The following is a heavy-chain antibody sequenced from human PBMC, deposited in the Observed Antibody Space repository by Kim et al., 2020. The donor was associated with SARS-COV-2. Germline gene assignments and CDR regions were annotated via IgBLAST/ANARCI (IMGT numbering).Heavy chain of an antibody. CDR2: ISYDGSNK. CDR3: ARAATGSYYYGMDV. Sequence: GGSLRLSCAASGFTFSSYAMHWVRQAPGKGLEWVAVISYDGSNKYYADSVKGRFTISRDNSKNTLYLQMNSLRAEDTAVYYYARAATGSYYYGMDVWGQGPTVTVSS. V-gene: IGHV3-30*04. CDR1: GFTFSSYA. D-gene: IGHD2-15*01. J-gene: IGHJ6*02.